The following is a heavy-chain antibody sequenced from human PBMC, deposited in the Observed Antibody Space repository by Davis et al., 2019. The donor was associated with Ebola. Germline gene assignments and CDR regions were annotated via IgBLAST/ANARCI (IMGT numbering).Heavy chain of an antibody. D-gene: IGHD2-15*01. CDR1: GFTFSNSA. V-gene: IGHV3-48*02. CDR3: ARANSVPYCSGGSCYSLNFDY. Sequence: GESLKISCAASGFTFSNSAMNWVRQAPGKGLEWVSYISSSSSNIYYADSVKGRFTISRDNAKNSLYLQMNSLRDEDTAVYYCARANSVPYCSGGSCYSLNFDYWGQGTLVTVSS. J-gene: IGHJ4*02. CDR2: ISSSSSNI.